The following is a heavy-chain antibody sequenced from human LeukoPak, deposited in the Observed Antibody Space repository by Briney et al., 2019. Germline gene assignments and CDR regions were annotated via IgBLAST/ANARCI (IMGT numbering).Heavy chain of an antibody. CDR1: KVTFSDYA. Sequence: PGGSLRLSCAASKVTFSDYAMNWVRQAPGKGLEWVSGISGSGGNTYYADSVKGRFTISRDSSKNTLYLQMNSLRAEDTAVYYCARVYGGNSWDAFDIWGQGTVVTVSS. CDR3: ARVYGGNSWDAFDI. D-gene: IGHD4-23*01. CDR2: ISGSGGNT. J-gene: IGHJ3*02. V-gene: IGHV3-23*01.